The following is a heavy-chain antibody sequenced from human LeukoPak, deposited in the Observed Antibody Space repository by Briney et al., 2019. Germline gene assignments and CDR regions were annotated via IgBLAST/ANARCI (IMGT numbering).Heavy chain of an antibody. D-gene: IGHD6-19*01. CDR3: ARGAVAGTGWDY. V-gene: IGHV1-24*01. CDR2: FDPENGET. Sequence: ASVKVSCKVSGYTLTELSMHWVRQAPGKGLEWMGGFDPENGETIYAQKFQGRVTMTEDTSTDTAYMELSSLRSEDTAVYYCARGAVAGTGWDYWGQGTLVTVSS. CDR1: GYTLTELS. J-gene: IGHJ4*02.